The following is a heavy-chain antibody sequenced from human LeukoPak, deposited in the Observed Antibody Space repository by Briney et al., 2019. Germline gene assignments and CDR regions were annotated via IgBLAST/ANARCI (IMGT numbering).Heavy chain of an antibody. Sequence: PSETLSLTCAVYGGSFSGYYWSWIRQPPGKGLEWIGEINHSGSTNYNPSLKGRVTISVDTSKNQFSLKLSSVTAADTAVYYCATTVYGMDVWGQGTTVTVSS. CDR1: GGSFSGYY. CDR3: ATTVYGMDV. CDR2: INHSGST. V-gene: IGHV4-34*01. D-gene: IGHD4-11*01. J-gene: IGHJ6*02.